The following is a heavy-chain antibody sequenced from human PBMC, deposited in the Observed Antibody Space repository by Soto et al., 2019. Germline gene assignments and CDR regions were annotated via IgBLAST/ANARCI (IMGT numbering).Heavy chain of an antibody. CDR2: IYYKGST. V-gene: IGHV4-31*03. J-gene: IGHJ5*02. CDR3: ARVRAVFFWSGRRENWFDP. CDR1: GGSISSGGYY. D-gene: IGHD3-3*01. Sequence: QVQLLESGPGLVKPSQTLSLTCTVSGGSISSGGYYWSWIRQHPGKGLEWIAYIYYKGSTYYNPPLKRRVTIPLETSNNQFSLKLSFVTAADTAVYDCARVRAVFFWSGRRENWFDPWGQGTLVTVSS.